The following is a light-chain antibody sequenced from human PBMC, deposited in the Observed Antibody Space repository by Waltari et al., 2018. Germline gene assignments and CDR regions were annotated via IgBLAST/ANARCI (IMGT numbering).Light chain of an antibody. V-gene: IGKV1-39*01. CDR3: QHSYSSLLA. J-gene: IGKJ4*01. Sequence: DIQMTQSPSFLSASVGDRVTITCRASQSISRFLNRYQHKPGKDPNLLIHAASILQSGVPSSFSCSGSETDFSLTIIGLQPEDFATCYCQHSYSSLLAFGGGTKVDIK. CDR2: AAS. CDR1: QSISRF.